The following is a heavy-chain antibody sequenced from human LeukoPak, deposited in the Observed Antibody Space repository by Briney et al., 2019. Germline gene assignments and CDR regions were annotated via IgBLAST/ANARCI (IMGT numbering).Heavy chain of an antibody. CDR2: ISYSGST. D-gene: IGHD2/OR15-2a*01. J-gene: IGHJ5*02. Sequence: PSETLSLTCTVSGGSISSYYWSWIRQPPGKGPEWLGYISYSGSTNYSTSLKSRVTISVETTKNQFSLNLSSVTAADTAVYYCARRIWPGWFDPWGQGTLVTVSS. V-gene: IGHV4-59*01. CDR3: ARRIWPGWFDP. CDR1: GGSISSYY.